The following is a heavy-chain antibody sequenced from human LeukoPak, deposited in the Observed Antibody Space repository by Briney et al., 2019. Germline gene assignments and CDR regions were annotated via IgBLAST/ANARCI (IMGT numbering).Heavy chain of an antibody. CDR2: IKQDGSEK. CDR3: ARGTYSLDY. D-gene: IGHD5-12*01. Sequence: GGSLRVSCAASGFTFSTYWMSWVRQAPGKGLEWVANIKQDGSEKHYVESVKGRFTISRDNAKNSLYLEMNSLRAEDTAVYYCARGTYSLDYWGQGTLVTVSS. CDR1: GFTFSTYW. J-gene: IGHJ4*02. V-gene: IGHV3-7*01.